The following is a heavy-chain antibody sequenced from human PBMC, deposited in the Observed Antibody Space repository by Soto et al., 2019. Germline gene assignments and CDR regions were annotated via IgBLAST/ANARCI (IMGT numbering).Heavy chain of an antibody. D-gene: IGHD3-22*01. CDR2: IYHSGRT. J-gene: IGHJ4*02. V-gene: IGHV4-4*02. CDR3: ARTGYYYDSSGYLFDY. Sequence: SETMSLTCAVSGGSISSSTWWSWVRQPQGKGLEWIGEIYHSGRTNYNPSLKSRVTISVDKSKNQFSLKLSSVTAADTAVYYCARTGYYYDSSGYLFDYWGQGTLVTVSS. CDR1: GGSISSSTW.